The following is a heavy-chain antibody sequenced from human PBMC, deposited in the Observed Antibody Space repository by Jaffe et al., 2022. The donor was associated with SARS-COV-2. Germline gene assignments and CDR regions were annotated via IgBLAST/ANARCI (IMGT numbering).Heavy chain of an antibody. D-gene: IGHD3-10*01. J-gene: IGHJ4*02. CDR2: IKSKTDGGTT. CDR3: TTEVKSPYGENPDY. V-gene: IGHV3-15*01. CDR1: GFTFSNAW. Sequence: EVQLVESGGGLVKPGGSLRLSCAASGFTFSNAWMSWVRQAPGKGLEWVGRIKSKTDGGTTDYAAPVKGRFTISRDDSKNTLYLQMNSLKTEDTAVYYCTTEVKSPYGENPDYWGQGTLVTVSS.